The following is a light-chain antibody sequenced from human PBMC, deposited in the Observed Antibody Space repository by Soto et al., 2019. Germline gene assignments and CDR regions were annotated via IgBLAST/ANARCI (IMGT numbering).Light chain of an antibody. Sequence: QSVLTEPASVSLSPGQSLTISCTGASSHVGDYNYVSWYQHHLSKAPKLLIYEVNNRPSGVSDRFSGSKSGNVASLTISWLQAEDEADYYCSSYTSRSTYVVGTGTKVTVL. CDR1: SSHVGDYNY. J-gene: IGLJ1*01. CDR2: EVN. V-gene: IGLV2-14*01. CDR3: SSYTSRSTYV.